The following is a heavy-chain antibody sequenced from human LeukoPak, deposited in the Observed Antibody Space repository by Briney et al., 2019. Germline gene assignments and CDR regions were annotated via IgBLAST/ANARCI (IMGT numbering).Heavy chain of an antibody. D-gene: IGHD3-10*01. J-gene: IGHJ5*02. V-gene: IGHV3-30*03. Sequence: PGGSLRLSCAASGFTFSSYWMHWVRQAPGKGLEWVAFISSDGTNKDYADSVKGRFSISRDNSKNTLYLQMNRLRADDTAVYYCARDRSQEFDPWGQGTLVTVSS. CDR2: ISSDGTNK. CDR3: ARDRSQEFDP. CDR1: GFTFSSYW.